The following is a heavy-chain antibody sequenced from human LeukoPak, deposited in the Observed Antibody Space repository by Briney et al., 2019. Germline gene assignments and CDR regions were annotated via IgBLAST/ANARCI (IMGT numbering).Heavy chain of an antibody. D-gene: IGHD5-24*01. Sequence: PGGSLRLSCAPSGFTFSTYDMHWVRQATGKGLEWVSGMGKTAGDTYYSDSVQGRFTISRENAKNSVYLEMNSLRAGDTAVYYCTRGADGFDYWGQGTLVSVSS. CDR3: TRGADGFDY. CDR2: MGKTAGDT. V-gene: IGHV3-13*04. CDR1: GFTFSTYD. J-gene: IGHJ4*02.